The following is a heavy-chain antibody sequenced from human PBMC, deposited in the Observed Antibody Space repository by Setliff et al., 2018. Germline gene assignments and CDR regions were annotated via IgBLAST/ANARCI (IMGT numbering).Heavy chain of an antibody. V-gene: IGHV3-7*03. Sequence: GGSLRLSCAASGFPFSTYWLNWVRQAPGKGLEWVANIKQDGSEKYYADSVKGRFTISRDNANNSLFLQLDSLRAEDTAVYYCVRDPGGGFPSYYGMDVWGQGTTVTVSS. D-gene: IGHD2-15*01. J-gene: IGHJ6*02. CDR2: IKQDGSEK. CDR3: VRDPGGGFPSYYGMDV. CDR1: GFPFSTYW.